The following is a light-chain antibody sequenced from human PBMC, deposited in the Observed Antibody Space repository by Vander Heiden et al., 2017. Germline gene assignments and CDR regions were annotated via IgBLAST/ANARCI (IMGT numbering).Light chain of an antibody. V-gene: IGLV3-25*03. CDR3: QSADSSGTYEV. J-gene: IGLJ3*02. CDR1: ALPKPY. Sequence: SYALTQPPSVSVSPGQTARIPCSGDALPKPYAYWYQQKPGQAPVLVIYKDSERPSGIPERFSGSSSGTTVTLTISGVQAEDEADYYCQSADSSGTYEVFGGGTKLTVL. CDR2: KDS.